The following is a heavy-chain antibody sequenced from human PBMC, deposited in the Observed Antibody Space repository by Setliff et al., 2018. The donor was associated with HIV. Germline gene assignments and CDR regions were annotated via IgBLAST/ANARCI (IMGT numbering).Heavy chain of an antibody. CDR2: IYYSGST. D-gene: IGHD2-2*01. CDR3: ARPADCSSTGCYLWYFDL. Sequence: SETLSLTCTVSGGSISSSSYYWGWIRQPPGKGLEWIGSIYYSGSTYYNPSLKSRVTISVDTSKNQFSLKLSSVTAADTAVYYCARPADCSSTGCYLWYFDLWGRGTLVTVPQ. CDR1: GGSISSSSYY. V-gene: IGHV4-39*01. J-gene: IGHJ2*01.